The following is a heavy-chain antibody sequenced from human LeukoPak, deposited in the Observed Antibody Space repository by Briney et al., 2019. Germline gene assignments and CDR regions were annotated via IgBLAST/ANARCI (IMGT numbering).Heavy chain of an antibody. CDR3: AKGLVTGSLDY. J-gene: IGHJ4*02. V-gene: IGHV3-23*01. CDR1: GFTLSTYA. Sequence: GGSLRLSCAASGFTLSTYAMSWVRQAPGKGLEWVSSISGSSDSIYYADSVKGRFTVSRANSENTLYLQMNSLRAEDTAVYYCAKGLVTGSLDYWGQGALVTVSS. D-gene: IGHD3-10*01. CDR2: ISGSSDSI.